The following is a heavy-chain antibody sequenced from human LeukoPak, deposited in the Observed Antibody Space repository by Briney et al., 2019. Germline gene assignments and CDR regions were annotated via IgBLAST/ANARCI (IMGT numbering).Heavy chain of an antibody. V-gene: IGHV3-48*02. CDR3: ARVVAAVIPAFLYYYYYYGMDV. D-gene: IGHD2-2*02. J-gene: IGHJ6*02. Sequence: GGSLRLSCAASGFTFSSYSMNWVRQAPGKGLEWVSYISSSSSTIYYADSVKGRFTISRDNAKNSLYLQMNSLRDEDTAVYYCARVVAAVIPAFLYYYYYYGMDVWGQGTTVTVSS. CDR1: GFTFSSYS. CDR2: ISSSSSTI.